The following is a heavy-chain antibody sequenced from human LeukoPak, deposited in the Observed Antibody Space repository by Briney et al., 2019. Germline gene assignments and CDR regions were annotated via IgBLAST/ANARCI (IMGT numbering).Heavy chain of an antibody. CDR2: ISGSGGST. V-gene: IGHV3-23*01. Sequence: GGSLRLSCAASGFTFSSYAMSWVRQAPGKGLEWVSAISGSGGSTYYADSVKGRFTITSDSSKNTLDLQMNSLRADDTAVYYCARHYGGNSIRFYFDYWGQGTLVTVSS. D-gene: IGHD4-23*01. CDR3: ARHYGGNSIRFYFDY. CDR1: GFTFSSYA. J-gene: IGHJ4*02.